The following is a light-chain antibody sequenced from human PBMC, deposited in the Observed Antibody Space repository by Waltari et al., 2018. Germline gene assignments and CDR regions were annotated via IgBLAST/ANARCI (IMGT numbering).Light chain of an antibody. CDR1: SSDVGTYNL. Sequence: QSGLTQPASASGSPGQSITISCTGTSSDVGTYNLFSWYQQHPGKAPKLLIYEVTKRASGTSDRFSASKSGNTASLTISGLQAQEDEADYYCCSYVGLGTYVFGTGTKVTV. V-gene: IGLV2-23*02. J-gene: IGLJ1*01. CDR3: CSYVGLGTYV. CDR2: EVT.